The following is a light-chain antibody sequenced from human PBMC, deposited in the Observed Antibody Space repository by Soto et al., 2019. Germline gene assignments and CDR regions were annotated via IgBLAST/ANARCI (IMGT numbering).Light chain of an antibody. J-gene: IGKJ1*01. CDR2: WAS. CDR1: QSILYNSNNKNY. Sequence: DIVMTQSPDSLAVSLGERATINCKSSQSILYNSNNKNYLAWYQQKAGQPPKLLIYWASTRESGVPDRVSGSGSGTDFTLTISSLQAEDVSVSYCQQYHDTPRTFGQGTKVEIK. V-gene: IGKV4-1*01. CDR3: QQYHDTPRT.